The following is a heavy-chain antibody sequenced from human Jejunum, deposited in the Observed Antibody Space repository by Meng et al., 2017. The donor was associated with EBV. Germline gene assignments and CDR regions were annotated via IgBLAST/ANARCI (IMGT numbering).Heavy chain of an antibody. D-gene: IGHD4-11*01. CDR3: AKSNDYSLNS. J-gene: IGHJ4*02. CDR1: GDSTSSSHW. CDR2: MHPGGST. V-gene: IGHV4-4*02. Sequence: VQLQGPGPGPVKPSGTLSLTCAVSGDSTSSSHWWSWVRQPPGKGLEWIGEMHPGGSTNYNPSLKSRVTISVDNSKNQFSLKLTSVTAADTAVYYCAKSNDYSLNSWGQGTLVTVSS.